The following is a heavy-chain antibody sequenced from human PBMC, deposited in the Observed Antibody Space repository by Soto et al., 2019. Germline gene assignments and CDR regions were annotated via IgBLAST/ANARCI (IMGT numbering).Heavy chain of an antibody. D-gene: IGHD3-22*01. J-gene: IGHJ3*02. CDR3: ARDPSYYDSSGYGSDAFDI. CDR2: LYNTGST. Sequence: SETLSHTCTVSGASISRYYWSWIRQSPGKGLEWIGYLYNTGSTIYNPSLKSRVTISVDTSKNQFSLKLSSVTAADTAVYYCARDPSYYDSSGYGSDAFDIWGQGTMVT. V-gene: IGHV4-59*01. CDR1: GASISRYY.